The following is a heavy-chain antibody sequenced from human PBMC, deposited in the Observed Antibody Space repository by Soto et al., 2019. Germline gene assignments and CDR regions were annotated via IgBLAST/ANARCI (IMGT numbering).Heavy chain of an antibody. V-gene: IGHV3-30-3*01. CDR1: GFTFSSYA. Sequence: QVQLVESGGGVVQPGRSLRLSCAASGFTFSSYAMHWVRQAPGKGLEWVAFISYDGSNKYYADSVKGRFTISRDNSKNTLYLQMNSLRTEDTAVYYCASYTLPYCGGDCSYAFDIWGQGTMVTVSS. CDR3: ASYTLPYCGGDCSYAFDI. J-gene: IGHJ3*02. D-gene: IGHD2-21*02. CDR2: ISYDGSNK.